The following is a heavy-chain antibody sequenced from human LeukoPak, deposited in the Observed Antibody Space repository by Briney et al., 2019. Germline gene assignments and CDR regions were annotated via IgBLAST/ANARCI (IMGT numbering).Heavy chain of an antibody. CDR3: ARDPAHYYYGMDV. CDR2: IWYDGSNK. V-gene: IGHV3-33*01. J-gene: IGHJ6*02. Sequence: GGSLRLSCAASGFTFSSYGMHWVRQAPGKGLEWVAVIWYDGSNKYYADSVKGRFTISRDNSKNTLYLQMNSLRAEDTAVYYCARDPAHYYYGMDVWGQGTTVTVSS. CDR1: GFTFSSYG.